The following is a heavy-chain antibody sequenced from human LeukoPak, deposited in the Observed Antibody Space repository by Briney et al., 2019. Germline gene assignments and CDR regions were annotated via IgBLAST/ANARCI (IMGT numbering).Heavy chain of an antibody. J-gene: IGHJ4*02. CDR2: ISSSSSYI. CDR3: ARDREAYSTGGSCYPTGDY. CDR1: GFTFSSYS. Sequence: GGSLRLSCAASGFTFSSYSMNWVRQAPGKGLEWVSSISSSSSYIYYADSVKGRFTMSGDNAKNSLYLQMNSLRAEDTAVYYCARDREAYSTGGSCYPTGDYWGQGTLVTVYS. D-gene: IGHD2-15*01. V-gene: IGHV3-21*01.